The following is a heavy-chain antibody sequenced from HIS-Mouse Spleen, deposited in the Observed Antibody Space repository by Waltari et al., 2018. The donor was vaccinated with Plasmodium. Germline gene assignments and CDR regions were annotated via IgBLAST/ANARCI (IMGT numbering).Heavy chain of an antibody. J-gene: IGHJ4*02. CDR2: IKPKSGGT. D-gene: IGHD6-13*01. V-gene: IGHV1-2*02. Sequence: QVQLVQSGAEVKKPGASVKVSCKASGYTFTGYYMHWVRQAPGQGLEWRGGIKPKSGGTNYAQNFQGRVTMTRDTSISTAYMELSRLRSDDTAVYYCARDLAAAGHFDYWGQGTLVTVSS. CDR3: ARDLAAAGHFDY. CDR1: GYTFTGYY.